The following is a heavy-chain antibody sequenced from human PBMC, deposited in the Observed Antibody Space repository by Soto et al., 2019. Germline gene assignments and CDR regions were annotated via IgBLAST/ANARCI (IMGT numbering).Heavy chain of an antibody. CDR3: ARDRRDIVATMGLNWFDP. CDR2: IWYDGSNK. V-gene: IGHV3-33*01. J-gene: IGHJ5*02. D-gene: IGHD5-12*01. CDR1: GFAFSSYG. Sequence: LRLSCAASGFAFSSYGMHWVRQAPGKGLEWVAVIWYDGSNKYYADSVKGRFTISRDNSKNTLYLQMNSLRAEDTAVYYCARDRRDIVATMGLNWFDPWGQGTLVTVSS.